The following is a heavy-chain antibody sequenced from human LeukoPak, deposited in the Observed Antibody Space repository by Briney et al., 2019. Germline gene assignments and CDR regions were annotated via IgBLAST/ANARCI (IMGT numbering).Heavy chain of an antibody. Sequence: PSETLSLTCTVSGGSISSYYWSWIRQPPGKGLEWIGYVYYSGSTNYNPSLKSRVTISVDTSKNQFSLKLSSVTAADTAVYYCARDRVVAVPAAMEYYYYYGMDVWGQGTTVTVSS. V-gene: IGHV4-59*01. CDR1: GGSISSYY. CDR2: VYYSGST. D-gene: IGHD2-2*01. CDR3: ARDRVVAVPAAMEYYYYYGMDV. J-gene: IGHJ6*02.